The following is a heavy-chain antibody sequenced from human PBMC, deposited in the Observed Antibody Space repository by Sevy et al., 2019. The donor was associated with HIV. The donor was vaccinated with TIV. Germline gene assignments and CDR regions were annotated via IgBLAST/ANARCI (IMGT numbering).Heavy chain of an antibody. V-gene: IGHV3-7*01. CDR1: GFSFSWYW. CDR3: ATKGGSRRYDAFDT. J-gene: IGHJ3*02. D-gene: IGHD3-10*01. Sequence: GGSLRLSCVASGFSFSWYWMSWVRQTPEKGLEWVANIKQDGSEKNYVDSVKGRFTISRDNAKNSLYLQMNTLRVDDTAVYYCATKGGSRRYDAFDTWGQGTMVTVSS. CDR2: IKQDGSEK.